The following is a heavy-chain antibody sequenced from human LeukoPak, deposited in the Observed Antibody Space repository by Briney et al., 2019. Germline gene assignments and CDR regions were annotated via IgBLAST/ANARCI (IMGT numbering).Heavy chain of an antibody. V-gene: IGHV3-23*01. J-gene: IGHJ4*02. D-gene: IGHD6-6*01. CDR2: ISGSGGSA. CDR3: AKEFSILISSSSDY. CDR1: GFTVSSNY. Sequence: GGSLRLSCAASGFTVSSNYMSWVRQAPGKGLEWVSAISGSGGSAYYAGSVKGRFTISRDNSKNTLYLQMNSLRAEDTAVYYCAKEFSILISSSSDYWGQGTLVTVSS.